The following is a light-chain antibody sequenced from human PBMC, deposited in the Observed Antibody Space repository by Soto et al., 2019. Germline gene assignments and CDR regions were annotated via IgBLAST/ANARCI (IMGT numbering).Light chain of an antibody. CDR3: QQRSNWLWT. CDR2: DAS. CDR1: QSVSSY. V-gene: IGKV3-11*01. Sequence: EIVLTQSPATLSLSPGERATPSCRASQSVSSYLAWYQQKPGQAPRLLIYDASNRATGIPARFSGSGSGTDFTLTISSLEPEDFAVYYCQQRSNWLWTFGQGTKWISN. J-gene: IGKJ1*01.